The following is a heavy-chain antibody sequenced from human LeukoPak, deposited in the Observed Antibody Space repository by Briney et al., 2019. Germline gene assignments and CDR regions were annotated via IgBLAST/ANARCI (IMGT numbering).Heavy chain of an antibody. CDR3: ASRAIAFISGYYMEDFWFDP. Sequence: SETLSLTCAVYGGSFSGYYWSWIRQPPGKGLEWIGEINHSGSTNYNPSLKSRVTISVDTSKNQFSLKLSSVTAADTAVYYCASRAIAFISGYYMEDFWFDPWGQGPLVTVSS. D-gene: IGHD1-26*01. CDR2: INHSGST. CDR1: GGSFSGYY. V-gene: IGHV4-34*01. J-gene: IGHJ5*02.